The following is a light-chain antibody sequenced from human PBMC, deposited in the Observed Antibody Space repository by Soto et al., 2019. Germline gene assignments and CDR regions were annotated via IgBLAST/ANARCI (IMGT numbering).Light chain of an antibody. V-gene: IGKV1-8*01. CDR2: AAS. J-gene: IGKJ4*01. Sequence: AIRMTQSPSSLSASTGDRVTITCRASQGISSYLAWYQQKPGKAPKLLIYAASTLQSGVPSRFSGSGSGTDFTLTISCLQSEDVATYCCQQYYSYPVTFGGGTKVEIK. CDR3: QQYYSYPVT. CDR1: QGISSY.